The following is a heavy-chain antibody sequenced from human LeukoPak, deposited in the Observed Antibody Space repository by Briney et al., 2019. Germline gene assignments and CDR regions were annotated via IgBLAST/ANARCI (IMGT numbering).Heavy chain of an antibody. Sequence: PGGSLRLSCAASGFTFSSYAMHWVRQAPGKGLEWVAVISYDGSNKYYADSVKGRFTISRDNSKNTLYLQMNSLRAEDTAVYYCARARGVVVAATSSDAFDIWGQGTMVTVSS. CDR2: ISYDGSNK. J-gene: IGHJ3*02. CDR1: GFTFSSYA. CDR3: ARARGVVVAATSSDAFDI. D-gene: IGHD2-15*01. V-gene: IGHV3-30-3*01.